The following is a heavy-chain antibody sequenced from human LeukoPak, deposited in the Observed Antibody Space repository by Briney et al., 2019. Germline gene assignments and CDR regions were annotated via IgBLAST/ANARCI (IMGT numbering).Heavy chain of an antibody. D-gene: IGHD6-6*01. V-gene: IGHV1-18*01. J-gene: IGHJ4*02. CDR2: ISAYNGNT. CDR3: ARGPYQRYSSSSPFDY. CDR1: GGTFTSYG. Sequence: GASVKVSCKASGGTFTSYGISWVRQAPGQGLEWMGWISAYNGNTNYAQKLQGRVTMTTDTSTSTAYMELRSLRSDDTAVYYCARGPYQRYSSSSPFDYWGQGTLVTVSS.